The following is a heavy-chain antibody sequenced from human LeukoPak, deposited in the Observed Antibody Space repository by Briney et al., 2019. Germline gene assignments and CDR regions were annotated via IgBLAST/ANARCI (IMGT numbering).Heavy chain of an antibody. J-gene: IGHJ4*02. CDR2: IYYSGST. V-gene: IGHV4-59*01. CDR3: AGSKVRGVIRALGY. D-gene: IGHD3-10*01. CDR1: GGSISSYY. Sequence: SETLSLTCTVAGGSISSYYWSWIRQPPGKGLEWIGYIYYSGSTNYNPSLKSRVTISVDTSKNQFSLKLSSVTAADTAVYYCAGSKVRGVIRALGYWGQGTLVTVSS.